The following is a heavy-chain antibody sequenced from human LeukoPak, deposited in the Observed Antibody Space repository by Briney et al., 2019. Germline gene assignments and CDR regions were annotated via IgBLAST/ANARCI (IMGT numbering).Heavy chain of an antibody. J-gene: IGHJ4*01. V-gene: IGHV3-23*01. CDR1: GFNFSNYA. CDR3: AKCGLNTFGLYLY. CDR2: INDSGNRT. D-gene: IGHD5-18*01. Sequence: SGGSLRLSCAASGFNFSNYAMSWVRQAPGKGLEWVSTINDSGNRTYYRDSVKGRFTISRDNSKNTLSLQINSLRAEDTALYFCAKCGLNTFGLYLYWGHGTLLTISS.